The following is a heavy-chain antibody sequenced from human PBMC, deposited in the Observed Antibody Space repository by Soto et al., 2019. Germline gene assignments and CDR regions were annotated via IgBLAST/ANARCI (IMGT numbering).Heavy chain of an antibody. CDR3: AISQDRGGRTTFIY. CDR2: INWKSDI. V-gene: IGHV3-9*01. Sequence: PGGSLRLSCAVSGFTFDDNAMHWVRQAPEKGLEWVSGINWKSDIGYADSVKGRFTISRDNAENPLYLQMNSLRAEDTALYYCAISQDRGGRTTFIYWGQGTQVT. J-gene: IGHJ4*02. D-gene: IGHD3-16*01. CDR1: GFTFDDNA.